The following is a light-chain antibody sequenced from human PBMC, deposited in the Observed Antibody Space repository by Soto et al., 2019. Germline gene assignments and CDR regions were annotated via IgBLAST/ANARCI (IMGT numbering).Light chain of an antibody. CDR2: SDN. CDR1: SSNIGSNT. Sequence: QSVLTQPPSASGTPGQRVTLSCSGSSSNIGSNTVNWYQQLPGTAPKLLIYSDNQRPSGVPDRFSGSKSGTSASLAISGLQSEDEADYYCAAWDDSLNGSNWVFGGGTQLTVL. V-gene: IGLV1-44*01. J-gene: IGLJ7*01. CDR3: AAWDDSLNGSNWV.